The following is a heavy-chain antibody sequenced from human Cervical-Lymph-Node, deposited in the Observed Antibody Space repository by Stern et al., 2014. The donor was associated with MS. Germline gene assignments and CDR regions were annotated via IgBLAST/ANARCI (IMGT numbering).Heavy chain of an antibody. CDR2: ISSSSNYI. CDR3: ASAPEEAPQYLDY. CDR1: GFTFSTYT. D-gene: IGHD2/OR15-2a*01. Sequence: EVQLVESGGGLVKPGGSLRLSCAASGFTFSTYTINWVRQAPGKGLEWVSSISSSSNYIYYTGSVKGRFTISRDNARNSVYLQMNSLRAEDTAVYYCASAPEEAPQYLDYWGQGTLVTVSS. J-gene: IGHJ4*02. V-gene: IGHV3-21*01.